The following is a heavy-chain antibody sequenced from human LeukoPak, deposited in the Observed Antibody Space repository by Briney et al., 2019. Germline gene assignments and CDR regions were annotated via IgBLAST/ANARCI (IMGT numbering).Heavy chain of an antibody. Sequence: SETLSLTCTVSGGSISSYYWSWIRRPPGKGLEWIGYIYYSGSTNYNPSLKSRVTISVDTSKNQFSLKLSSVTAADTAVYYCARVASYGENWFDPWGQGTLVTVSS. CDR2: IYYSGST. J-gene: IGHJ5*02. CDR3: ARVASYGENWFDP. V-gene: IGHV4-59*01. D-gene: IGHD3-10*01. CDR1: GGSISSYY.